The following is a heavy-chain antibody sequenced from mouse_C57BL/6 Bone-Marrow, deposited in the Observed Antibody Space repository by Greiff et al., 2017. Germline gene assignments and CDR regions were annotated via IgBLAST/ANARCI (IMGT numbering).Heavy chain of an antibody. CDR2: INPNNGGT. D-gene: IGHD1-1*01. J-gene: IGHJ3*01. CDR1: GYTFTDYY. V-gene: IGHV1-19*01. CDR3: ARDIYYYGSSYGWFAD. Sequence: EVQLQQSGPVLVKPGASVKMSCKASGYTFTDYYMNWVKQSPGKSLEWIGVINPNNGGTSYNQKFKGKATLTVDKSSSTAYMELSSLTSEDSAVXYGARDIYYYGSSYGWFADWGQGTLVTVSA.